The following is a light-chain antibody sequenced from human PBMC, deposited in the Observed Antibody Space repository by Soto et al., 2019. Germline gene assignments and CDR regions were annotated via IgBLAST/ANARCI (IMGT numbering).Light chain of an antibody. CDR2: DAS. CDR3: QQRNNWPIT. Sequence: IVLTQSPGTLSLSPGERATLSCRASQSVSSSYLAWYQQKPGQAPRLLIYDASNRATGIPARFSGSGSGTDFTLTISSLEPEDFVVYYCQQRNNWPITFGQGTRLEIK. CDR1: QSVSSSY. V-gene: IGKV3D-20*02. J-gene: IGKJ5*01.